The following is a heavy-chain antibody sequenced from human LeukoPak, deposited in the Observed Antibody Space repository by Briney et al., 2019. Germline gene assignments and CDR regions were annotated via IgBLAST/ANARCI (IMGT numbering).Heavy chain of an antibody. Sequence: SDTLSLTCTVSGGAISSGDYYWSWIRQPPGKGLEWIGYIYYSGSTYYNPSLKSRVTISVDTSKNQFSLKLSSVTAADTAVYYCARCGVISYYFDYWGQGTLVTVSS. CDR1: GGAISSGDYY. CDR2: IYYSGST. CDR3: ARCGVISYYFDY. V-gene: IGHV4-30-4*02. D-gene: IGHD3-22*01. J-gene: IGHJ4*02.